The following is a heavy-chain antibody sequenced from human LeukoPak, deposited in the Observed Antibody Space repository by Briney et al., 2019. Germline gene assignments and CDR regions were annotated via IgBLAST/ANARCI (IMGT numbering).Heavy chain of an antibody. CDR1: GYTFTSYG. CDR3: ARVIGTHYDFWSGYYRAPHNWFDP. D-gene: IGHD3-3*01. Sequence: ASVKVSCKASGYTFTSYGISWVRQAPGQGLEWMGWISAYNGNTNYAQKLQGRVTVTTDTSTSTAYMELRSLRSDDTAVYYCARVIGTHYDFWSGYYRAPHNWFDPWGQGTLVTVSS. V-gene: IGHV1-18*01. J-gene: IGHJ5*02. CDR2: ISAYNGNT.